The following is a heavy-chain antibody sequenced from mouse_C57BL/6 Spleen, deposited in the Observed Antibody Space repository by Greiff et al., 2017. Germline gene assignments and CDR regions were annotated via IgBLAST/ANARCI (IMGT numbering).Heavy chain of an antibody. V-gene: IGHV14-1*01. J-gene: IGHJ2*01. CDR3: TKRITTGGE. CDR2: IDPEDGDT. D-gene: IGHD1-1*01. CDR1: GFNIKDYY. Sequence: VQLQQSGAELVRPGASVKLSCTASGFNIKDYYMHWVKQRRERGLEWNGRIDPEDGDTEYAPKFKAKTTMTANTSSNPAYLPLSHLTSEDTAVYYCTKRITTGGEWGQGTTLTVSS.